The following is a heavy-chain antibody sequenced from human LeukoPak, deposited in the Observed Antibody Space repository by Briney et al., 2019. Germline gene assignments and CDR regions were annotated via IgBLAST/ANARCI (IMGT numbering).Heavy chain of an antibody. CDR1: GYSISSGYY. J-gene: IGHJ4*02. CDR2: IHQSGST. CDR3: ARMLKYSSAEDY. Sequence: SETPSLTCAVSGYSISSGYYWGWIRQPPGKGLEWIGSIHQSGSTYHNPSLKSRLTISVDTSNNQFSLKLSSVTAADTAVYFCARMLKYSSAEDYWGQGTLVTVSS. V-gene: IGHV4-38-2*01. D-gene: IGHD6-19*01.